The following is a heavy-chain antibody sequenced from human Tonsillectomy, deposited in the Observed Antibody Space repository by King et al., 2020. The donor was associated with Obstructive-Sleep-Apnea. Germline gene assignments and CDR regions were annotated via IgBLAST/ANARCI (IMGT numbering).Heavy chain of an antibody. CDR3: ARAGIAVAGTWVRWFDP. CDR2: IYYSGST. CDR1: GGSISSYY. D-gene: IGHD6-19*01. Sequence: QLQELGPGLVKPSETLSLTCTVSGGSISSYYWSWIRQPPGKGLEWIGYIYYSGSTNYNPSLKSRVTISVDTSKNQFSLKLSSVTAADTAVYYCARAGIAVAGTWVRWFDPWGQGTLVTVSS. V-gene: IGHV4-59*01. J-gene: IGHJ5*02.